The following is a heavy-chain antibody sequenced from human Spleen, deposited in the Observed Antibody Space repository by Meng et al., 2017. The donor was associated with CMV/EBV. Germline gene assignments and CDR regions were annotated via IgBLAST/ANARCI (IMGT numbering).Heavy chain of an antibody. V-gene: IGHV3-21*06. J-gene: IGHJ4*02. D-gene: IGHD2-21*01. CDR3: ARVVILAYCGGDCYSGGFDY. CDR2: ISSSSSYL. Sequence: GESLKISCAAPGFTFNNYDVNWVRQAPGKGLEWVSSISSSSSYLYYADSVKGRFTISRDNAKNSLFLQMNSLRAEDTAVYYCARVVILAYCGGDCYSGGFDYWGQGTLVTVSS. CDR1: GFTFNNYD.